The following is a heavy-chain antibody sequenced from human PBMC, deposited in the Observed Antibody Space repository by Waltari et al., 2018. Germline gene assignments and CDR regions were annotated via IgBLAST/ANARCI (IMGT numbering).Heavy chain of an antibody. CDR3: ARANTYYYDD. V-gene: IGHV4-34*01. J-gene: IGHJ4*02. CDR1: GGSFSGYY. Sequence: QVQLQQWGAGLLKPSEPLSLTCAAHGGSFSGYYWSWIRQPPGKGLEWIGEINHSGSTNYNPSLKSRVTISVDTSKNQFSLKLSSVTAADTAVYYCARANTYYYDDWGQGTLVTVSS. D-gene: IGHD3-16*01. CDR2: INHSGST.